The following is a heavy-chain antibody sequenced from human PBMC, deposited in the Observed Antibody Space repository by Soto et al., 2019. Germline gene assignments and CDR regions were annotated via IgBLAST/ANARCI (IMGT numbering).Heavy chain of an antibody. CDR3: AREIRDYDFWSGYYTTISNWFDP. Sequence: PSETLSLTCTVSGGSISRYYWSWIRQPPGKGLEWIGYIYYSGSTNYNPSLKSRVTISVDTSKNQFSLKLSSVTAADTAVYYCAREIRDYDFWSGYYTTISNWFDPWGQGTLVTVSS. CDR2: IYYSGST. V-gene: IGHV4-59*01. CDR1: GGSISRYY. J-gene: IGHJ5*02. D-gene: IGHD3-3*01.